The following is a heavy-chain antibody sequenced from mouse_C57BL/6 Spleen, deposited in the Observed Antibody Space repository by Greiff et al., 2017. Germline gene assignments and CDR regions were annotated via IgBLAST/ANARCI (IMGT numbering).Heavy chain of an antibody. CDR2: ISYSGST. D-gene: IGHD1-2*01. CDR1: GYSITSGYD. Sequence: EVQLVESGPGMVKPSQSLSLTCTVTGYSITSGYDWHWIRHFPGNKLEWMGYISYSGSTNYNPSLKSRISITHDTSKNHFFLKLNSVTTEDTATYYCAREGYYGDVDYWGQGTTLTVSS. J-gene: IGHJ2*01. V-gene: IGHV3-1*01. CDR3: AREGYYGDVDY.